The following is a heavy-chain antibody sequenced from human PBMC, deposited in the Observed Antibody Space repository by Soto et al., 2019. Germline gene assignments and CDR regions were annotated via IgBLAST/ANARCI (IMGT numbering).Heavy chain of an antibody. Sequence: PSETLSLTCTVSGGSISSGGYYWSWIRQHPGKGLEWIGYIYYSGSTYYNPSLKSRVTISVDTSKNQFSLKLSSVTAAATAVYYCERVVGDIVLFDYWGQGTLVTVSS. V-gene: IGHV4-31*03. D-gene: IGHD2-8*01. CDR1: GGSISSGGYY. CDR3: ERVVGDIVLFDY. CDR2: IYYSGST. J-gene: IGHJ4*02.